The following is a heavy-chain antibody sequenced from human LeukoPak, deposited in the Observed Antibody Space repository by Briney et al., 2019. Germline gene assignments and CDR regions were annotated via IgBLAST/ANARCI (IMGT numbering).Heavy chain of an antibody. V-gene: IGHV3-30*02. J-gene: IGHJ4*02. Sequence: GGSLRLSCAASGFTFSNYVIHWVRQAPGKGLEWVSLIRYDGSSKYYADSVRGRFTISRDNSKNTLYLQMNSLRAEDTAVCYCARYSGNYGLDYWGQGTLVTVSS. D-gene: IGHD4-17*01. CDR3: ARYSGNYGLDY. CDR2: IRYDGSSK. CDR1: GFTFSNYV.